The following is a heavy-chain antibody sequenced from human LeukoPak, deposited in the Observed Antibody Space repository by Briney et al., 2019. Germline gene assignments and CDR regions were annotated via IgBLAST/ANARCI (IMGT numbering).Heavy chain of an antibody. CDR2: IRYDGSNK. CDR1: GFTFSSDW. Sequence: GGSLRLSCAASGFTFSSDWMHWVRQAPGKGLEWVAFIRYDGSNKYYADSVKGRFTISRDNSKNTLYLQMNSLRAEDTAVYYCAKVGIQANPQRAFDYWGQGTLVTVSS. CDR3: AKVGIQANPQRAFDY. J-gene: IGHJ4*02. V-gene: IGHV3-30*02. D-gene: IGHD6-25*01.